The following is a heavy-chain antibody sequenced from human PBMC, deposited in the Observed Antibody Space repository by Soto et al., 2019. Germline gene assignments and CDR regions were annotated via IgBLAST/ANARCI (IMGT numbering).Heavy chain of an antibody. D-gene: IGHD3-9*01. CDR1: GYTLSELS. J-gene: IGHJ4*02. CDR3: ATAHLIRYGRDY. V-gene: IGHV1-24*01. Sequence: EASVKVSCKVSGYTLSELSMFWVRQAPGKGLEWMGGFDPEDGETIYAQKFQGRITMTEDTSTDTAYMELSSLRSEDTAVYYCATAHLIRYGRDYWRQGTLVTVSS. CDR2: FDPEDGET.